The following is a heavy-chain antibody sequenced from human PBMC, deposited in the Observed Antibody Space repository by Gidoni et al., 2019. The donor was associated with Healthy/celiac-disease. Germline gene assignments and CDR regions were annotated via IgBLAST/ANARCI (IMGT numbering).Heavy chain of an antibody. CDR2: IYYRGST. D-gene: IGHD2-8*01. J-gene: IGHJ6*03. CDR3: ARVSNGRRGYSYYYMDV. Sequence: HVHLQASGPGLVKPSQPLSLPCAVSGGSISSGGYYWSWIRQPTGKGLEWIGYIYYRGSTDYNPSLKRRVTISVDTSKNQFSVKLSSVTAADTAVYYCARVSNGRRGYSYYYMDVWGKGTTVTVSS. CDR1: GGSISSGGYY. V-gene: IGHV4-30-4*01.